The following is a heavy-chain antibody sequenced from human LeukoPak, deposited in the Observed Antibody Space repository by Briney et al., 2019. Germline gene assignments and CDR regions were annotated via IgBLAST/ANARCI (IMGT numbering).Heavy chain of an antibody. CDR1: GYTFTSYD. Sequence: GASVKVSCKASGYTFTSYDINWVRQATGQGLEWMGWMSPNSGNTGYAQKFQGRVTMTRNTSISTAYMELSSLRSEDTAVYYCAREGYCSGGSCYSGYYYYGMDVWGQGTTVTVSS. CDR3: AREGYCSGGSCYSGYYYYGMDV. CDR2: MSPNSGNT. V-gene: IGHV1-8*01. D-gene: IGHD2-15*01. J-gene: IGHJ6*02.